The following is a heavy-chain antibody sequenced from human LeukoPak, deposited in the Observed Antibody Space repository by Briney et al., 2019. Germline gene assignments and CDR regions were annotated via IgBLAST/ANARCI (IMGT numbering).Heavy chain of an antibody. Sequence: KPGGSLRLSCVVSGFSFSTYSMNWVRQAPGTGLEWVSSISYSSETIYYADSVKGRFIISRDNAKNSLYLQMNSLRAEDTAIYYCAGRSCSDGVCPFDFWDQGTLVTVSS. J-gene: IGHJ4*02. CDR2: ISYSSETI. CDR3: AGRSCSDGVCPFDF. V-gene: IGHV3-48*04. D-gene: IGHD2-8*01. CDR1: GFSFSTYS.